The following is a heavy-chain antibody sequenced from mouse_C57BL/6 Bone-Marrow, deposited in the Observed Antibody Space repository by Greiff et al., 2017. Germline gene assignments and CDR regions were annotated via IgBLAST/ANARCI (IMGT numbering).Heavy chain of an antibody. Sequence: VQLQQPGAELVKPGASVKVSCKASGYTFTSYWMHWVKQRPGQGLEWIGRIHPSDSATNYNQKFKGKATLTVDKSSSTAYMQLSSLTSEDSAVYYCAIGTKVVTGDFDYWGQGTTLTVSS. V-gene: IGHV1-74*01. CDR3: AIGTKVVTGDFDY. CDR2: IHPSDSAT. D-gene: IGHD1-1*01. J-gene: IGHJ2*01. CDR1: GYTFTSYW.